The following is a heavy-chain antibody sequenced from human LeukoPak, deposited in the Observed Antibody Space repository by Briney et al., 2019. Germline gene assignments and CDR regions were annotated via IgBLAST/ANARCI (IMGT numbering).Heavy chain of an antibody. CDR3: ARHVVVGANFYYYFDY. Sequence: PSETLSLTCTVSGGSISSSGYYWGWIRQPPGKGLEWIGSIYYSGSTYYNPSLKSRVTISVDTSKNQFSLKLSSVTAADTAVYYCARHVVVGANFYYYFDYWGQGTLVTVSS. V-gene: IGHV4-39*01. J-gene: IGHJ4*02. CDR1: GGSISSSGYY. CDR2: IYYSGST. D-gene: IGHD1-26*01.